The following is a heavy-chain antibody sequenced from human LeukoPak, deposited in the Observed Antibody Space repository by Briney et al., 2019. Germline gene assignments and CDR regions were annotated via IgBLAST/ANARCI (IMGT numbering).Heavy chain of an antibody. CDR2: INHSGST. V-gene: IGHV4-34*01. CDR3: ARGGGYSYGFHYYYGMDV. D-gene: IGHD5-18*01. J-gene: IGHJ6*04. CDR1: GGSFSGYY. Sequence: SETLSLTCAVYGGSFSGYYWNWIRQPPGKGLEWIGEINHSGSTNYNPSLKSRVTISVDTSKNQFSLKLSSVTAADTAVYYCARGGGYSYGFHYYYGMDVWGKGTTVTVSS.